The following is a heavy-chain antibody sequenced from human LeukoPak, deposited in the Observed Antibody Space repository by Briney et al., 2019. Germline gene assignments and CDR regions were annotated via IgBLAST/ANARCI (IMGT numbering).Heavy chain of an antibody. CDR1: GFTFSSYA. D-gene: IGHD6-13*01. V-gene: IGHV3-23*01. Sequence: GGSLRLSCAASGFTFSSYAMSWDRQAPGKGLEWVSAISGSGGSTYYADSVKGRFTISRDDAKNSLYLQMNSLRDEDTAVYYCTRGGSSFYAGWSDPWGQGSLVTVSS. J-gene: IGHJ5*02. CDR3: TRGGSSFYAGWSDP. CDR2: ISGSGGST.